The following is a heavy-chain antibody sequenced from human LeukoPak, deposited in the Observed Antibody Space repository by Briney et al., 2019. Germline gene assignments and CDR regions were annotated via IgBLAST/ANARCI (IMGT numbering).Heavy chain of an antibody. CDR3: ARRLYCSGGSCYRNYFDY. J-gene: IGHJ4*02. CDR1: GGSISSYY. Sequence: SETLSLTCTVSGGSISSYYWSWIRQPPGKGLEWIGYIYYSGSTNYNPSLKSRVTISVDTSKNQFSLKLSSVTAADTAVYYCARRLYCSGGSCYRNYFDYWGQGTLVTVSS. CDR2: IYYSGST. D-gene: IGHD2-15*01. V-gene: IGHV4-59*01.